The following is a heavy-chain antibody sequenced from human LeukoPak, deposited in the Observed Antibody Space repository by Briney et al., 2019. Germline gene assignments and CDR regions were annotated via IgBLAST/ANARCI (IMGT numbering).Heavy chain of an antibody. CDR1: GDSMSSAF. CDR2: IYYSGST. J-gene: IGHJ1*01. D-gene: IGHD2/OR15-2a*01. Sequence: SETLSLTCRFSGDSMSSAFWTWIRQPAGKGLEWIGSIYYSGSTYYNPSLKSRVTISVDTSKNQFSLKLSSVTAADTAVYYCARSFMATPPQNQYFQHWGQGTLVTVSS. V-gene: IGHV4-4*07. CDR3: ARSFMATPPQNQYFQH.